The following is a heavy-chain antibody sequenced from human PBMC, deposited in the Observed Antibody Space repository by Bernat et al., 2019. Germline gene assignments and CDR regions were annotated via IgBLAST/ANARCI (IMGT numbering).Heavy chain of an antibody. CDR3: VRDLTGTNTA. CDR2: INMDGSTT. V-gene: IGHV3-74*01. CDR1: GFIFSSYW. D-gene: IGHD1-7*01. J-gene: IGHJ5*02. Sequence: EVQLVESGGGLVQPGGSLRLSCAASGFIFSSYWMHWVHQDPAKGLVWVSRINMDGSTTNYADSVKGRFTISRDNAKNTLYLQMNSLRDEDTALYYCVRDLTGTNTAWGQGSLVTVSS.